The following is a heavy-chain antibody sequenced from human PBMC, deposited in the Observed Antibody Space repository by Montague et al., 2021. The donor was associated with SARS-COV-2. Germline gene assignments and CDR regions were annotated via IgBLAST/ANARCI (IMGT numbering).Heavy chain of an antibody. Sequence: SLRLYCAASGFTFSSYSMNWVRQAPGKGLEWVSSISISSSYIYYADSVKGRFTISRDNAKNSLYLQMNSLRAEDTAVYYCARDGYGSGSYASGLDVWGQGTTVTVSS. V-gene: IGHV3-21*01. CDR3: ARDGYGSGSYASGLDV. D-gene: IGHD3-10*01. J-gene: IGHJ6*02. CDR1: GFTFSSYS. CDR2: ISISSSYI.